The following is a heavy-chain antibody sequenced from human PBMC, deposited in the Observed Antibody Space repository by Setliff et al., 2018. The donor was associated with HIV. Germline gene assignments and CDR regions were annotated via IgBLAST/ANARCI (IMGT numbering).Heavy chain of an antibody. J-gene: IGHJ4*02. V-gene: IGHV3-30*02. CDR3: AKDRYYDSSGSPFGY. CDR1: GFTFSSYG. CDR2: IRYDGSNK. Sequence: GGSLRLSCAASGFTFSSYGMHWVRQAPGKGLEWVAFIRYDGSNKYYADSVKGRFTISRDNSKNTLYLQMNSLRAEDTAVYYCAKDRYYDSSGSPFGYWGQGTLVTVS. D-gene: IGHD3-22*01.